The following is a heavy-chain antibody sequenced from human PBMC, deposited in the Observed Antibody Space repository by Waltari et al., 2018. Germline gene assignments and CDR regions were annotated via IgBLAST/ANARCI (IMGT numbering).Heavy chain of an antibody. D-gene: IGHD2-21*02. Sequence: QVHLVQSEAEVRKPGASVKVSCKASGYSFIHYDINWVRQAPGQGLEWLGWMDPKTDNLGYAQKFQGRLIMATNTSVSTAYMELSSLRYEDTAVYFCARGSVGLHGGNSGFGYWGQGTLVTVSS. J-gene: IGHJ4*02. CDR3: ARGSVGLHGGNSGFGY. CDR2: MDPKTDNL. CDR1: GYSFIHYD. V-gene: IGHV1-8*02.